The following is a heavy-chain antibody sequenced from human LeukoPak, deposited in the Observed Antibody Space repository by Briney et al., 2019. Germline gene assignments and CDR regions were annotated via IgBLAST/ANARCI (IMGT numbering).Heavy chain of an antibody. J-gene: IGHJ4*02. V-gene: IGHV3-23*01. CDR3: AKVTIAAESFFDY. CDR2: ISSSGGST. Sequence: GGSLRLSCAASGLTFSNYAMNWVRQAPGKGLEWVSGISSSGGSTYYADSVKGRFTISRDNSKNTPYLQMNSLRAADTAVYYCAKVTIAAESFFDYWGQGTLVTVSS. D-gene: IGHD6-6*01. CDR1: GLTFSNYA.